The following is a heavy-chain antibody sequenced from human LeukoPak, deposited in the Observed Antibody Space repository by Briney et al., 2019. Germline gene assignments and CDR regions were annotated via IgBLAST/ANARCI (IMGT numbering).Heavy chain of an antibody. CDR1: GFTFDDYA. V-gene: IGHV3-9*01. Sequence: GGSLRLSCAASGFTFDDYAMHWVRQAPGKGLEWVSGISWSSGSIGYADSVKGRFTISRDNAKNSLYLQMNSLRAEDTALYYCAKDYSSSWYEACPDYWGQGTLVTVSS. D-gene: IGHD6-13*01. CDR3: AKDYSSSWYEACPDY. J-gene: IGHJ4*02. CDR2: ISWSSGSI.